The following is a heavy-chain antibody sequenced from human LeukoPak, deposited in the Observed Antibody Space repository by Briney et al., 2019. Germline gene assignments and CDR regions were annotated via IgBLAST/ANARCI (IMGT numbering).Heavy chain of an antibody. CDR3: ARERYCSGGSCYWGLLF. J-gene: IGHJ4*02. Sequence: VASVKVSCKASGYTFTSYGISWVRQAPGQGLEWMGWISAYNGNTNYAQKLQGRVTMTTDTSTSTAYMELRSLRSDDTAVYYCARERYCSGGSCYWGLLFWGQGTLVTVSS. D-gene: IGHD2-15*01. V-gene: IGHV1-18*01. CDR1: GYTFTSYG. CDR2: ISAYNGNT.